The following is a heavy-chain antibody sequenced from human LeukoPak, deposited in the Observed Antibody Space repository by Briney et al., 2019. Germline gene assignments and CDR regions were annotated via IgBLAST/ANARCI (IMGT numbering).Heavy chain of an antibody. Sequence: SETLSLTCAVYGGSFSVYYWSWIRQPPGKGLEWIGEINHSGSTNYNPSLKSRVTISVDTSKNQFSLKLSSVTAADTAVYYCAREGGSSAFDIWGQGTMVTVSS. CDR2: INHSGST. V-gene: IGHV4-34*01. J-gene: IGHJ3*02. D-gene: IGHD2-15*01. CDR3: AREGGSSAFDI. CDR1: GGSFSVYY.